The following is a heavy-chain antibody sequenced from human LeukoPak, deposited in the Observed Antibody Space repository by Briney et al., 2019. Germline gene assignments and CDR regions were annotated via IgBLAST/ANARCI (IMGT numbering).Heavy chain of an antibody. V-gene: IGHV3-23*01. CDR1: GFTFSSYA. CDR2: IRGSDDST. D-gene: IGHD6-13*01. CDR3: AKDTGPAAGIAADY. J-gene: IGHJ4*02. Sequence: GGSLRLSCAASGFTFSSYAMTWVRQAPGEGLEWVSTIRGSDDSTYYADSVKGRFTISRDNSKNTLYLQMNSLRAEDTAIYYCAKDTGPAAGIAADYWGQGTLVTVSS.